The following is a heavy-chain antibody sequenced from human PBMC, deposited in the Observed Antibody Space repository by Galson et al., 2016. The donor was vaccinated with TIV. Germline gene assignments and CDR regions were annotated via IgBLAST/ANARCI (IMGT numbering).Heavy chain of an antibody. V-gene: IGHV7-4-1*02. D-gene: IGHD2-2*01. J-gene: IGHJ5*02. CDR3: ARDRYCSSVSCSFDNNWFDP. Sequence: SVKVSCKASGYSFSRHALNWVRQAPGQGLEWMGWINTNTGNPMYAQGFTGRFVFSLDTSVSTAYLQISSLRAEYTAVYYCARDRYCSSVSCSFDNNWFDPWGQGTLVTVSS. CDR1: GYSFSRHA. CDR2: INTNTGNP.